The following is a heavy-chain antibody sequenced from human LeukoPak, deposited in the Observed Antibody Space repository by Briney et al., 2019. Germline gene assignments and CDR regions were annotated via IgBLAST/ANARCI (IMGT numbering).Heavy chain of an antibody. CDR1: GFTFSSHA. CDR2: ISYDGSNK. V-gene: IGHV3-30-3*01. CDR3: AKVMGGTIVY. J-gene: IGHJ4*02. D-gene: IGHD2-2*01. Sequence: PGGSLRLSCAVSGFTFSSHAMHWVRQAPGKGLEWVAVISYDGSNKYYADSVKGRLTISRDNSKNTLYLQMNSLRAEDTAVYYCAKVMGGTIVYWGQGTLVTVSS.